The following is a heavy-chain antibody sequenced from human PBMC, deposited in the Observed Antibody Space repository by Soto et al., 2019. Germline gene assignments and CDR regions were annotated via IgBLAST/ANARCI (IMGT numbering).Heavy chain of an antibody. J-gene: IGHJ4*02. CDR1: GFSFASFA. Sequence: SLRLSCTTSGFSFASFALTWVHQAPGQGLEWVATIVGSDAKTHYADSVEGRFSISRDTSRNTVYLQMNNLRADDTAIYYCAKWTYLDFWGQGTRVTVSS. CDR2: IVGSDAKT. V-gene: IGHV3-23*01. D-gene: IGHD5-12*01. CDR3: AKWTYLDF.